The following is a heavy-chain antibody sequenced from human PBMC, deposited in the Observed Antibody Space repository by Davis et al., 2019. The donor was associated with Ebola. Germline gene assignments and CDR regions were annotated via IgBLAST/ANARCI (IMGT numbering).Heavy chain of an antibody. J-gene: IGHJ6*02. D-gene: IGHD3-3*01. Sequence: MPGGSLRLSCAVYGGSFSGYYWSWIRQPPGKGLEWIGEINHSGSTNYNPSLKSRVTISVDTSQNQFSLKLSSVTAADTAVYYCARRRITIFGVVIGTGIRGGMDVWGQGTAVTVSS. CDR1: GGSFSGYY. CDR2: INHSGST. V-gene: IGHV4-34*01. CDR3: ARRRITIFGVVIGTGIRGGMDV.